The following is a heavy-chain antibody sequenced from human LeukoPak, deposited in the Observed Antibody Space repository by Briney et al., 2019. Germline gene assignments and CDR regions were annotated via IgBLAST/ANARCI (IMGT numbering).Heavy chain of an antibody. CDR2: ISYDGSNK. J-gene: IGHJ4*02. D-gene: IGHD3-22*01. CDR1: GFTFSSYG. CDR3: AKDGHYYDSSGYPY. Sequence: GGSLRLSCAASGFTFSSYGMHWVRQAPGKGLEWVAVISYDGSNKYYADSVKGRFTISRDNSKNTLYLQMNSLRAEDTAVYYCAKDGHYYDSSGYPYWGQGTLVTVSS. V-gene: IGHV3-30*18.